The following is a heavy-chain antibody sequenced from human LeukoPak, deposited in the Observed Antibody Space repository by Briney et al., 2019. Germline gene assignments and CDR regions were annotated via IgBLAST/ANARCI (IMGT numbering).Heavy chain of an antibody. V-gene: IGHV3-30*03. D-gene: IGHD3-22*01. CDR1: GFTFSSYG. J-gene: IGHJ4*02. CDR3: ARGSSGHEFYFDY. Sequence: PGRSLRLSCAASGFTFSSYGMHWVRQAPGKGLEWVSVISYDGSNKYYADSVKGRFTISRDNSKNTLYLQMNSLRAEDTAVYYCARGSSGHEFYFDYWGQGTLVTVSS. CDR2: ISYDGSNK.